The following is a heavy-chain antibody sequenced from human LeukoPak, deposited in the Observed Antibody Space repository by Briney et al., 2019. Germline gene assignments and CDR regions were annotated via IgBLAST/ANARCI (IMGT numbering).Heavy chain of an antibody. CDR1: GFTFSDHY. CDR2: ISYDGSNK. Sequence: PGGSLRLSCETSGFTFSDHYLDWIRQAPGKGLEWVAVISYDGSNKYYADSVKGRFTISRDNSKNTLYLQMNSLRAEDTAVYYCAKRYGDTAMVDYWGQGTLVTVSS. D-gene: IGHD5-18*01. CDR3: AKRYGDTAMVDY. V-gene: IGHV3-30*18. J-gene: IGHJ4*02.